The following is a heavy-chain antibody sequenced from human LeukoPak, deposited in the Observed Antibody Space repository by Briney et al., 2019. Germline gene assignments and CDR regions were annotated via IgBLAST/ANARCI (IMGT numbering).Heavy chain of an antibody. V-gene: IGHV3-49*03. CDR2: IRSKAYGGTT. CDR1: GFTFGDYA. J-gene: IGHJ4*02. Sequence: GGSLRLSCTASGFTFGDYAMSWFCQAPGKGLEWAGFIRSKAYGGTTEYAASVKGRFTISRDDSKSIAYLQMNSLKTEDTAVYYCTRVGVLLWFGEYRGADYWGQGTPVTVSS. D-gene: IGHD3-10*01. CDR3: TRVGVLLWFGEYRGADY.